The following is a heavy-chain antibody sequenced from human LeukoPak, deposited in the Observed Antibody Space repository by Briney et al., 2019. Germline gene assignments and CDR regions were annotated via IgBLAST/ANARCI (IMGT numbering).Heavy chain of an antibody. CDR1: GFTFDDYA. J-gene: IGHJ5*02. Sequence: GGSLRLSCAASGFTFDDYAMHWVRQAPGKGLEWVSLISWDGGSTYYADSVKGRFTISRDNSKNSLYLQMNSLRAEDTALYYCAKDQASSSSSRFDPWGQGTLVTVSS. CDR2: ISWDGGST. CDR3: AKDQASSSSSRFDP. V-gene: IGHV3-43D*03. D-gene: IGHD6-13*01.